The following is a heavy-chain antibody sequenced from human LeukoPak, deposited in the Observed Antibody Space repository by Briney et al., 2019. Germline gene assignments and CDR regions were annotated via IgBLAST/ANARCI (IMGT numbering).Heavy chain of an antibody. D-gene: IGHD1-1*01. CDR3: ASQLDPYYYYYGMDV. J-gene: IGHJ6*02. CDR1: GFTVSNNY. CDR2: IYSGGST. Sequence: PGGSLRLSCAASGFTVSNNYMSWVRQAPGKGLEWVSVIYSGGSTYYADSVKGRFTISRDNFKNTRYLQMNSLRAEDTAVYYCASQLDPYYYYYGMDVWGQGTMVTVSS. V-gene: IGHV3-53*01.